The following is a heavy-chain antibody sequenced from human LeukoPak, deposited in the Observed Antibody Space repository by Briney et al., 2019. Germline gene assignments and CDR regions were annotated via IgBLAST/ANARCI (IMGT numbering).Heavy chain of an antibody. CDR1: GYTFTSYD. Sequence: ASVKVSCKASGYTFTSYDINWLRRATGQGLEWMGWMNPNSGNTGYAQKFQGRVTMTRNTSISTAYMELSSLRSENTAVYYCARGGRWLQFCDYWGQGTLVTVSS. CDR3: ARGGRWLQFCDY. CDR2: MNPNSGNT. V-gene: IGHV1-8*01. D-gene: IGHD5-24*01. J-gene: IGHJ4*02.